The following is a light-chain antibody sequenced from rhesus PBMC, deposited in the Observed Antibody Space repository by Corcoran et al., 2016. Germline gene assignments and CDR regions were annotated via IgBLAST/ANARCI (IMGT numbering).Light chain of an antibody. CDR3: QQFSNWPT. V-gene: IGKV3-42*03. J-gene: IGKJ4*01. Sequence: EIVMTQSPATLSLSPGERATPSCRASQSVSSSLAWYQQKPGQAPRLLIYGASSRAPGIPDRFSGSGSWSEFTLTLSSLEPKDFAVNECQQFSNWPTFGEGTKVEIK. CDR2: GAS. CDR1: QSVSSS.